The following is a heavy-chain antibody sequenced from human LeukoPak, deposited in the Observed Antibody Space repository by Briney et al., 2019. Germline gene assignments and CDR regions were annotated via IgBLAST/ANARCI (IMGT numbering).Heavy chain of an antibody. CDR1: GYTFTGYY. V-gene: IGHV1-2*06. Sequence: GASVKVSCKASGYTFTGYYMHWVRQAPGQGLEWMGRINPNSGGTNYAQKFQGRVTMTRDTSISTAYMELSRLRSDDTAVYYCARESGCTGGVCLYYFDYWGQGTLVTVSS. J-gene: IGHJ4*02. CDR2: INPNSGGT. D-gene: IGHD2-8*02. CDR3: ARESGCTGGVCLYYFDY.